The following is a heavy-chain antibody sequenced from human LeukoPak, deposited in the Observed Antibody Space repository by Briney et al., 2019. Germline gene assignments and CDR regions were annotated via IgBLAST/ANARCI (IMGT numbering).Heavy chain of an antibody. CDR3: ASSNWNYPALPTIEFDY. CDR1: GGTFSSYA. Sequence: ASVKVSCKASGGTFSSYAISWVRQAPGQGLEWMGGIIPIFGTANYAQKFQGRVTITTDESTGTAYMELSSLRSEDTAVYYCASSNWNYPALPTIEFDYWGQGTLVTVSS. D-gene: IGHD1-7*01. CDR2: IIPIFGTA. V-gene: IGHV1-69*05. J-gene: IGHJ4*02.